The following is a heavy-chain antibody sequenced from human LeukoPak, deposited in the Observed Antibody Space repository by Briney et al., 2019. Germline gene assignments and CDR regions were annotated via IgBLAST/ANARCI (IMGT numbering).Heavy chain of an antibody. D-gene: IGHD6-19*01. Sequence: GSLRLSCAASGFTFSSYSMNWVRQAPGKGLEWVAVISYDGSNKYYADSVKGRFTISRDNSKNTLYLQMNSLRAEDTAVYYCARGTQWLKYYFDYWGQGTLVTVSS. CDR1: GFTFSSYS. CDR3: ARGTQWLKYYFDY. J-gene: IGHJ4*02. V-gene: IGHV3-30*03. CDR2: ISYDGSNK.